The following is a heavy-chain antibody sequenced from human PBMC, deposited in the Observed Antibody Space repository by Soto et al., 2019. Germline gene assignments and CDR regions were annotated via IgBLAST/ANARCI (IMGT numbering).Heavy chain of an antibody. D-gene: IGHD3-22*01. J-gene: IGHJ3*02. V-gene: IGHV1-8*01. CDR1: GYTFTSYD. CDR2: MNPNSGNT. CDR3: AKDSSGYQPGAFDI. Sequence: GASVKVSCKASGYTFTSYDINWVRQAAGQGLEWMGWMNPNSGNTGYAQKFQGRVTMTRNTSISTAYMELSSLRSEDTAVYYCAKDSSGYQPGAFDIWGQGPMVTVSS.